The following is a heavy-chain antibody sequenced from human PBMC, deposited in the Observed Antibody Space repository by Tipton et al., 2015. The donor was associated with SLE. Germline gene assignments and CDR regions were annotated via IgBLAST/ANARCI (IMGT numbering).Heavy chain of an antibody. CDR2: ISSSGTYT. CDR3: ASSLEWDLDHDY. CDR1: GFTFRSFN. V-gene: IGHV3-21*01. D-gene: IGHD3-3*02. Sequence: SLRLSCEASGFTFRSFNMNWVRQAPGKGLECVSSISSSGTYTYYADSVKGRITISRDNAKNSLYLQMNSLRAEDTAVYYCASSLEWDLDHDYWGQGTLVTVSS. J-gene: IGHJ4*02.